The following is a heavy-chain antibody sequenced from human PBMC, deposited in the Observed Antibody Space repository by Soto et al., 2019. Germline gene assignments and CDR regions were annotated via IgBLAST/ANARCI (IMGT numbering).Heavy chain of an antibody. CDR3: ARDGSGVSWPTSLDK. CDR1: GFPFSEFA. Sequence: QVQLEESGGGVVQPGRSLRLSCTASGFPFSEFAMHWVRQAPGKGLEWMAVVWFDGSEKDYADSVKGRFTISRDNCRNTVSLQMNSLRVEDTAVYYCARDGSGVSWPTSLDKWGQGTPVTVSS. D-gene: IGHD2-15*01. CDR2: VWFDGSEK. V-gene: IGHV3-33*01. J-gene: IGHJ4*02.